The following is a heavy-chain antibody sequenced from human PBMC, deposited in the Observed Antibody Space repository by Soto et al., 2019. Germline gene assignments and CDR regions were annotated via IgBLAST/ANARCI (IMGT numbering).Heavy chain of an antibody. CDR2: IYYSGST. CDR1: GGSISSSSYY. D-gene: IGHD3-10*01. J-gene: IGHJ5*02. CDR3: ARRGTMVRGVITYWFDP. V-gene: IGHV4-39*01. Sequence: SETLSLTCTVSGGSISSSSYYWGWIRQPPGKGLEWIGSIYYSGSTYYNPSLKSRVTISVDTSKNQFSLKLSSVTAADTAVYYCARRGTMVRGVITYWFDPWGQGTLVTVSS.